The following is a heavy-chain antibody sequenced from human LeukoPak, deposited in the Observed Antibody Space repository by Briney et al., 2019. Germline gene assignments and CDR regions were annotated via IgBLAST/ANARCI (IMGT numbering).Heavy chain of an antibody. CDR3: ARPYYYDSRIDP. Sequence: PSQTLSLTCTVSGGSISSGDYYWSWIRQPPGKGLEWIAYMYYSGSTYYNPSLKSRVTMSADTSKNQLSLKLSSVTAANTAVYYCARPYYYDSRIDPWGQGILVTVSS. J-gene: IGHJ5*02. CDR2: MYYSGST. D-gene: IGHD3-22*01. V-gene: IGHV4-30-4*01. CDR1: GGSISSGDYY.